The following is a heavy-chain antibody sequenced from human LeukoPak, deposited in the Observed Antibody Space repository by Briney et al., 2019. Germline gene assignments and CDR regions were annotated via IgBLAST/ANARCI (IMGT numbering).Heavy chain of an antibody. V-gene: IGHV3-21*01. CDR2: ISSGGTYI. D-gene: IGHD1-26*01. CDR3: ARSRWELLIGWFDP. Sequence: GGSLRLSCAASGFTLSSYSMNWVRQAPGKGLEWVSSISSGGTYIYYADSERHRFTISRDNAKNSLYLQMNSLRAEDTVVYYCARSRWELLIGWFDPWGQGTLVTVSS. J-gene: IGHJ5*02. CDR1: GFTLSSYS.